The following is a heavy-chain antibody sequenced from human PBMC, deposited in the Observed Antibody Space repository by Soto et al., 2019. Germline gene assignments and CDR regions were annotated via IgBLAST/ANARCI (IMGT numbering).Heavy chain of an antibody. CDR1: GFTFSSYG. V-gene: IGHV3-33*01. Sequence: QVQLVESGGGVVQPGRSLRLSCAASGFTFSSYGMHWVRQAPGKGLEWVAVIWYDGSNKYYADSVKGRFTISRDNSKNTLYLQMNSLRAEDTAVYYCARDADNCNPLGLLDYWGQGTLVTVSS. D-gene: IGHD1-20*01. CDR3: ARDADNCNPLGLLDY. CDR2: IWYDGSNK. J-gene: IGHJ4*02.